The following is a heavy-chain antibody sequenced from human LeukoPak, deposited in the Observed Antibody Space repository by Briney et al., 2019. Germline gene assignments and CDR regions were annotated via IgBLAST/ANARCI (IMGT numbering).Heavy chain of an antibody. Sequence: SETLSLTCTVSGGSISSYYWSWIRQPPGKGLEWIGYIYYSGSTNYNPSLKSRVTISVDTSKNQFSLKLSSVTAADTAVYYCARAVGATVTTPYYYYYMDVWGKGTTVTVSS. D-gene: IGHD4-17*01. CDR3: ARAVGATVTTPYYYYYMDV. CDR2: IYYSGST. CDR1: GGSISSYY. J-gene: IGHJ6*03. V-gene: IGHV4-59*01.